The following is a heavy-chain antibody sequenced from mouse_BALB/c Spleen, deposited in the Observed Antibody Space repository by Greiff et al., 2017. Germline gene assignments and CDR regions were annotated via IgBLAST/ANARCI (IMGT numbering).Heavy chain of an antibody. CDR1: GFSLTSYG. J-gene: IGHJ3*01. CDR2: IWSDGST. Sequence: QVQLQQSGPDLVAPSQSLSITCTVSGFSLTSYGVHWVRQPPGKGLEWLVVIWSDGSTTYNSALKSRLSISKDNSKSQVFLKMNSLQTDDTAMYYCARHADSSGYFAYWGQGTLVTVSA. D-gene: IGHD3-2*01. CDR3: ARHADSSGYFAY. V-gene: IGHV2-6-2*01.